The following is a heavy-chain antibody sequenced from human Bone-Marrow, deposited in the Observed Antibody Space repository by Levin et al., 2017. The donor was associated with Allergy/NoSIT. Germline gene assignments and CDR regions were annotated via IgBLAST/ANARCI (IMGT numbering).Heavy chain of an antibody. CDR2: ISGSGGSA. D-gene: IGHD2-8*01. CDR3: ARTPFFSSPRVYFDS. V-gene: IGHV3-23*01. J-gene: IGHJ4*02. Sequence: HPGGSLRLSCVVSGFSFTSRAMNWVRQAPGKGLEWVSGISGSGGSANYADSVKGRFTISRDNSENTLFLQMNSLRVEDTAIYYCARTPFFSSPRVYFDSWGQGTPVTVSS. CDR1: GFSFTSRA.